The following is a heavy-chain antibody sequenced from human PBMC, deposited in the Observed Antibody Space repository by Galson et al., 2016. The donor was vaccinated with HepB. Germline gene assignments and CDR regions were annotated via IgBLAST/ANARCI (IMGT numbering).Heavy chain of an antibody. J-gene: IGHJ5*01. CDR2: VYYSGDT. V-gene: IGHV4-39*01. CDR1: GGVISSGSYS. Sequence: SETLSLTCTVSGGVISSGSYSWDWIRQPPGEGPVWIGSVYYSGDTYSNPSLKSRVSISVDTSKKQFSLKLNSVTAADTAVYYCARHRALSYFHDSWGQGILVSVSS. CDR3: ARHRALSYFHDS. D-gene: IGHD3-9*01.